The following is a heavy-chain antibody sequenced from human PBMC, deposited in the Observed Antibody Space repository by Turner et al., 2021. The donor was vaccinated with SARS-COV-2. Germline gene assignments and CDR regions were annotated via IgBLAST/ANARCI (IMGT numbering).Heavy chain of an antibody. Sequence: EVQLVESGGGLVKPGGSLRLSCAASGFTFGSYTMYWVRQAPGKGVEGVSCISSSSSYRYYADSVKGRFTISRDNAKNSLYLQMNSLRAEDTAVYYCARGTYYYDSSVYSGTNWFDPWGQGTLVTVSS. CDR2: ISSSSSYR. CDR1: GFTFGSYT. CDR3: ARGTYYYDSSVYSGTNWFDP. V-gene: IGHV3-21*01. D-gene: IGHD3-22*01. J-gene: IGHJ5*02.